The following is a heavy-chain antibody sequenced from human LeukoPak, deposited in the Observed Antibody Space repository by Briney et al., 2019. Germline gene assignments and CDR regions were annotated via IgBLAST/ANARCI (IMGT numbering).Heavy chain of an antibody. J-gene: IGHJ4*02. Sequence: GGTLRLSCAASGFTFSSYGMSWVRQAPGKGLEWVSAISGSGGSTYYADSVKGRFTISRDNSKNTLYLQMNSLRAEDTAVYYCARGNDPLDYWGQGTLVTVSS. CDR3: ARGNDPLDY. D-gene: IGHD1-1*01. CDR1: GFTFSSYG. CDR2: ISGSGGST. V-gene: IGHV3-23*01.